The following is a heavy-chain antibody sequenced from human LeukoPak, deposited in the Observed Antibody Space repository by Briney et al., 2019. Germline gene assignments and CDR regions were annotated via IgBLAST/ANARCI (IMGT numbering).Heavy chain of an antibody. CDR1: GLTLSGYT. CDR2: IDQYASEK. Sequence: GGSLRLSCAASGLTLSGYTMNWVRQAPGKGLEWVANIDQYASEKNYVDSLKGRFTISRDNAKNSLFLQMNSLRDEDTAVYYCAGDSAACRGCAFDLWGQGTVVTVSS. V-gene: IGHV3-7*01. J-gene: IGHJ3*01. D-gene: IGHD3-10*01. CDR3: AGDSAACRGCAFDL.